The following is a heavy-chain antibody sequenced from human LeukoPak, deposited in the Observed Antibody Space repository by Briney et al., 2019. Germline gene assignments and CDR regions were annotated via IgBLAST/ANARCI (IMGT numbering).Heavy chain of an antibody. J-gene: IGHJ6*02. CDR2: MNPNNGNT. V-gene: IGHV1-18*01. Sequence: ASVKVSCKASGYTFTSYDINWVRQATGQGLEWMGWMNPNNGNTNYAQKLQGRVTMTTDTSTSTAYMELRSLRSDDTAVYYCARYCGGDCYRDGAPYGMDVWGQGTTVTVSS. CDR1: GYTFTSYD. D-gene: IGHD2-21*02. CDR3: ARYCGGDCYRDGAPYGMDV.